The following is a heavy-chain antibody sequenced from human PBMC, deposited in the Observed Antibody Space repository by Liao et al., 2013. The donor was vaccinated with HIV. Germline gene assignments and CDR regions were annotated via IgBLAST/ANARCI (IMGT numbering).Heavy chain of an antibody. V-gene: IGHV4-61*10. J-gene: IGHJ4*02. D-gene: IGHD3/OR15-3a*01. CDR3: ARDGLGSSYDY. Sequence: QVQLQESGPGLVKPSQTLSLTCTVSGGSISGTSYFWSWIRQPAGKGLEFIGYLYYSVNIYYNPSSSVGRIISADASKNQFSLNLTSVAVADTAVYFCARDGLGSSYDYWGQGILVTVTS. CDR1: GGSISGTSYF. CDR2: LYYSVNI.